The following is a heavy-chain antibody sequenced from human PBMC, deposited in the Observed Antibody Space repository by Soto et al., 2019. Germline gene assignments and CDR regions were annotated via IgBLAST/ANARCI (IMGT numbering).Heavy chain of an antibody. CDR2: IYYTGTT. D-gene: IGHD3-10*01. Sequence: SETLSLTCTVSGSPISSYYWSWFRQPPGQGLEWVGYIYYTGTTTHNPSLKSRVTISVDASKNQFSLKLRSVTAADTAVYYCARHMVRALALFDYWGQGTLVTVSS. CDR3: ARHMVRALALFDY. J-gene: IGHJ4*02. V-gene: IGHV4-59*08. CDR1: GSPISSYY.